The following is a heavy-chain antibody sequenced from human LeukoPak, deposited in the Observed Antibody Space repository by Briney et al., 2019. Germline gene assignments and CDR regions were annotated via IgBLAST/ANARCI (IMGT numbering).Heavy chain of an antibody. CDR2: IYYSGST. CDR3: ARRPVTTGANWFDP. J-gene: IGHJ5*02. Sequence: SETLSLTCTVPGGSISSSSYYWGWIRQPPGKGLEWIGSIYYSGSTYYNPSLKSRVTISVDTSKNQFSLKLSSVTAADTAVYYCARRPVTTGANWFDPWGQGTLVTVSS. V-gene: IGHV4-39*01. CDR1: GGSISSSSYY. D-gene: IGHD4-11*01.